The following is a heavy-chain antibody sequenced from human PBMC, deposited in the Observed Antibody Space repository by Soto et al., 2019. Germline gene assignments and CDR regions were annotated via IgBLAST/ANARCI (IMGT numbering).Heavy chain of an antibody. CDR1: GFSFNNYA. D-gene: IGHD3-22*01. CDR3: AKGHYYDNVGNWVANQAFDS. CDR2: ISGGGTGT. J-gene: IGHJ4*02. V-gene: IGHV3-23*01. Sequence: EVQLLQSGGGVVQPGGSLRLSCAVSGFSFNNYAMNWVRLAPGKGLEWVSSISGGGTGTYSADAVRGRFTISSHKSRNTVYLQMSSLRAEDTAVYYCAKGHYYDNVGNWVANQAFDSWGQGSLVTVSS.